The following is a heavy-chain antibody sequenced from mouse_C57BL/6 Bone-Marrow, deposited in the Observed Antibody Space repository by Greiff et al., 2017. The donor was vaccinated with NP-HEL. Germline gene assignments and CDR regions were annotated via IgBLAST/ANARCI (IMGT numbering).Heavy chain of an antibody. J-gene: IGHJ2*01. CDR1: GFTFSSYG. V-gene: IGHV5-6*01. CDR3: ARERSTY. D-gene: IGHD5-1*01. Sequence: VQLKESGGDLVKPGGSLKLSCAASGFTFSSYGMSWVRQTPDKRLEWVATISSGGSYTYYPDSVKGRFTISRDNAKNTLYLQMSSLKSEDTAMYYCARERSTYWGQGTTLTVSS. CDR2: ISSGGSYT.